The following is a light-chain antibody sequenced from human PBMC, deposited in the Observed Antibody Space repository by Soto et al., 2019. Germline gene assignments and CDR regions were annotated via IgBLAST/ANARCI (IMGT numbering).Light chain of an antibody. CDR3: NSYTSSSTYV. Sequence: QSVLTQPASVSGSPGQSITISCTGTSSDVGGYNYVSWYQQHPGKAPKLMIYDVTNRPSGVSNRFSGSKSDNTASLTISGLQAEDEADYYCNSYTSSSTYVFGTGTRSPS. CDR2: DVT. J-gene: IGLJ1*01. CDR1: SSDVGGYNY. V-gene: IGLV2-14*01.